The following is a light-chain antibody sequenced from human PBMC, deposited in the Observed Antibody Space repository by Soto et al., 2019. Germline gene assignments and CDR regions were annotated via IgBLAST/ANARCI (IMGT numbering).Light chain of an antibody. V-gene: IGLV2-14*01. Sequence: QSVLTQPASVSGSLGQSVTISCAGTGSDVGGFDYVSWYQQHPGKASKLIIYDVTTRSSGVSNRFSGSKSGNTASLTISGLQAEDESDFYCTSYTNTGPFVFGSGTKLTVL. CDR1: GSDVGGFDY. CDR2: DVT. J-gene: IGLJ1*01. CDR3: TSYTNTGPFV.